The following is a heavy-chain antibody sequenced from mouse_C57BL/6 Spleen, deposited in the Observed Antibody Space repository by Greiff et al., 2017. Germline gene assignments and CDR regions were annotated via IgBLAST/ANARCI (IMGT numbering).Heavy chain of an antibody. J-gene: IGHJ2*01. D-gene: IGHD1-1*01. CDR3: ARDGGRGYFDY. CDR1: GYAFSSSW. Sequence: VQLQQPGPELVKPGASVKISCKASGYAFSSSWMNWVKQRPGKGLEWIGRIYPGDGDTNYNGKFKGKATLTADKSSSTAYMQLSSLTSEDSAVYFCARDGGRGYFDYWGQGTTLTVSS. V-gene: IGHV1-82*01. CDR2: IYPGDGDT.